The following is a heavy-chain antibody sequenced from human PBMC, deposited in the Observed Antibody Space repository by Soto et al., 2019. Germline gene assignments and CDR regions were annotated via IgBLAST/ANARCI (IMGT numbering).Heavy chain of an antibody. D-gene: IGHD6-19*01. Sequence: ESGGGLVQPGGSLRLSCAASGFTFSSFAMSWVRQAPGKGLEWVSAMTGGGGGTYYADSVKGRFTISRDNSKNTLYLQMNSLRAEDTALYYCAKDRWGAVAGTGFDYWGQGTLVTVSS. CDR1: GFTFSSFA. V-gene: IGHV3-23*01. CDR3: AKDRWGAVAGTGFDY. CDR2: MTGGGGGT. J-gene: IGHJ4*02.